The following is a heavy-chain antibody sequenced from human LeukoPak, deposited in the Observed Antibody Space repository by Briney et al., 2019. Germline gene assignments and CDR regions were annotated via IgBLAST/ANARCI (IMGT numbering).Heavy chain of an antibody. V-gene: IGHV3-7*01. Sequence: GGSLRLSCAASGFTFSSYWMSWVRQAPGKGLEWVANIKQDGSEKYYVDSVKGRFTISRDNAKNSLHLQMNSLRAEDTAVYYCARSPTYGLVAYYYYYYGMDVWGQGTTVTVSS. CDR1: GFTFSSYW. CDR2: IKQDGSEK. J-gene: IGHJ6*02. CDR3: ARSPTYGLVAYYYYYYGMDV. D-gene: IGHD3-10*01.